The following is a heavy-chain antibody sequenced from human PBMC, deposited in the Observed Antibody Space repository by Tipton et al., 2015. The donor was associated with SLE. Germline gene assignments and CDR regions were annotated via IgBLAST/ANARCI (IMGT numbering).Heavy chain of an antibody. J-gene: IGHJ4*02. CDR3: ARDLTGLGFDY. Sequence: TLSLTCTVSGGFISSYYWSWIRQPPGKGLEWIGYIYYSGSTNYNPSLKSRVTISVDTSKNQFSLKLSSVTAADTAVYYCARDLTGLGFDYWGQGTLVTVSS. D-gene: IGHD1-20*01. V-gene: IGHV4-59*12. CDR2: IYYSGST. CDR1: GGFISSYY.